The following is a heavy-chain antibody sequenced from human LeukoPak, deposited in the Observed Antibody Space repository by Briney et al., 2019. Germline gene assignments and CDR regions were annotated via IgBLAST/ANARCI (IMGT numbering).Heavy chain of an antibody. CDR1: GYIFTNYY. CDR2: IDPSGGST. CDR3: ARVAARGSVNYYDSSGYDDFDY. Sequence: GASVKVSCKASGYIFTNYYMHWVRQAPGQGLEWMGTIDPSGGSTTYAQKFQGRVTMTRDTSTSTVYMELSSLRSEDTAVYYCARVAARGSVNYYDSSGYDDFDYWGQGTLVTVSS. J-gene: IGHJ4*02. V-gene: IGHV1-46*01. D-gene: IGHD3-22*01.